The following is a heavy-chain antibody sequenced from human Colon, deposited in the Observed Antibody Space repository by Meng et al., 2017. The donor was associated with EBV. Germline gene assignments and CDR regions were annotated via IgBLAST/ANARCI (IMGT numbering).Heavy chain of an antibody. CDR1: GGSISRSNW. CDR2: IYHSGSN. J-gene: IGHJ4*02. V-gene: IGHV4-4*02. D-gene: IGHD6-19*01. Sequence: VTLAVSGPGLWTRSGTLALTCVLSGGSISRSNWWSWVRQPPGKGLEWIGEIYHSGSNNYNPSLKSRVTISVDKSKNQFSLNLSSVTAADTAVYYCARVGQWLPIDYWGQGTLVTVSS. CDR3: ARVGQWLPIDY.